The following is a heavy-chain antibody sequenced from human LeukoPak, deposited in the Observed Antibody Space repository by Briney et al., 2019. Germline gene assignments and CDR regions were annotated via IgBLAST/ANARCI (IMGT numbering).Heavy chain of an antibody. V-gene: IGHV3-48*04. J-gene: IGHJ6*03. Sequence: GGSLRLSCAASGFTFSSYSMNWVRQAPGKGLEWVSYISSSSSTIKYADSVKGRFTISRDNAKNSLYLQMNSLRAEDTAVYNCARSPRVDLNYYYYMDVWGKGTTVTVSS. CDR3: ARSPRVDLNYYYYMDV. CDR1: GFTFSSYS. D-gene: IGHD3-3*01. CDR2: ISSSSSTI.